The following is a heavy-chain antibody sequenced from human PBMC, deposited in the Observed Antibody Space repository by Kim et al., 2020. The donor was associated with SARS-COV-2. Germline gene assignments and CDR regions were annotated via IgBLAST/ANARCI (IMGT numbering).Heavy chain of an antibody. CDR3: AKYQGTSPPTRGSYYYYGMDV. CDR1: GFTFSSYG. D-gene: IGHD5-12*01. Sequence: GGSLRLSCAASGFTFSSYGMHWVRQAPGKGLEWVAVIWYDGSNKYYADSVKGRFTISRDNSKNTLYLQMNSLRAEDTAVYYCAKYQGTSPPTRGSYYYYGMDVWGQGTTVTVSS. J-gene: IGHJ6*02. V-gene: IGHV3-33*06. CDR2: IWYDGSNK.